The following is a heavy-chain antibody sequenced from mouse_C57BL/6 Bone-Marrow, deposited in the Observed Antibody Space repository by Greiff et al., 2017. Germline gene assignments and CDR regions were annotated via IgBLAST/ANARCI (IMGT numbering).Heavy chain of an antibody. D-gene: IGHD1-1*01. CDR2: IDPSDSYT. CDR1: GYTFTSYW. CDR3: ARVGYYGSSLYYYAMEY. J-gene: IGHJ4*01. V-gene: IGHV1-50*01. Sequence: QVQLQQPGAELVKPGASVKLSCKASGYTFTSYWMQWVKQRPGQGLEWIGEIDPSDSYTNYNQKFKGKATLTVDTSSSTAYMQLSSLTSEDSAVYYCARVGYYGSSLYYYAMEYWGQGTSVTVSS.